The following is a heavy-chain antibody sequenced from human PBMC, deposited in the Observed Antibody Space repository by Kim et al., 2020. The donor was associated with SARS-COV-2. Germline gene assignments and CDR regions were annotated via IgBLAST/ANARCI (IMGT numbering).Heavy chain of an antibody. D-gene: IGHD1-26*01. Sequence: ASVKVSCKASGSTFASNGISWVRQAPGQGLEWMGWISVYDGNTNYAQNLQGRVTMTTETSTSTAYMELTSLRSDDTAVYYCARRGGTSYTMDVWGQGTTVTVSS. J-gene: IGHJ6*02. CDR3: ARRGGTSYTMDV. CDR1: GSTFASNG. CDR2: ISVYDGNT. V-gene: IGHV1-18*01.